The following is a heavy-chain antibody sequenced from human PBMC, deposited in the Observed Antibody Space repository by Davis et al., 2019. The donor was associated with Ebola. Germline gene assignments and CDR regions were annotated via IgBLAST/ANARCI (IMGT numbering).Heavy chain of an antibody. D-gene: IGHD3-10*01. CDR3: ARGSY. CDR2: IYYSGST. Sequence: SETLSLTCTVSGGSITSTSDYWGWIRQPPGKGLEWIGSIYYSGSTYYNPSLKSRVTISVDTSKNQFSLKLSSVTAADTAVYYCARGSYWGQGTLVTVSS. J-gene: IGHJ4*02. V-gene: IGHV4-39*01. CDR1: GGSITSTSDY.